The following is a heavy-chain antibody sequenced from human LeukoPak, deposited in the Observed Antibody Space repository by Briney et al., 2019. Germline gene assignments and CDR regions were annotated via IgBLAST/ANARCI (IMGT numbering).Heavy chain of an antibody. CDR1: GGSVTSTNW. CDR3: AREGGFYRPLDY. D-gene: IGHD3-3*01. CDR2: VHLDGRT. V-gene: IGHV4-4*02. Sequence: SETLSLTCAVSGGSVTSTNWWPWVRQPPGKGLEWIGEVHLDGRTNYNPSLKSRLIMSVDLPENHISLKLPSVTAADTAVYYCAREGGFYRPLDYSGQGTLVTVSS. J-gene: IGHJ4*02.